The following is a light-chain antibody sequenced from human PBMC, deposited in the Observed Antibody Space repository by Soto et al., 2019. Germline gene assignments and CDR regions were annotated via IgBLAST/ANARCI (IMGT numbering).Light chain of an antibody. CDR1: SSDVGGYNY. CDR2: EVS. CDR3: FSYTTSRTYV. J-gene: IGLJ1*01. Sequence: QSALTQPASVSASPGQSITISCTGTSSDVGGYNYVSWYQQHPGKAPKLMIYEVSNRPSGVSSRFSGSKSGNTASLTISGLQDEDDADYYCFSYTTSRTYVLGTGTKLTVL. V-gene: IGLV2-14*01.